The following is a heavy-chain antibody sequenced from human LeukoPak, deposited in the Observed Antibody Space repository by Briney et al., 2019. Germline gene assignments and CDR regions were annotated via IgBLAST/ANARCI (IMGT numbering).Heavy chain of an antibody. V-gene: IGHV3-30*02. J-gene: IGHJ4*02. CDR3: AKPVVPAAMRGGFDY. CDR2: IRYDGSNK. Sequence: GGSLRLSCAASGFTFSSYGMHWVRQAPGKGLEWVAFIRYDGSNKYYADSVKGRFTISRDNSKNTLYLQMNSLRAEDTAVYYCAKPVVPAAMRGGFDYWGQGTLVTVSS. D-gene: IGHD2-2*01. CDR1: GFTFSSYG.